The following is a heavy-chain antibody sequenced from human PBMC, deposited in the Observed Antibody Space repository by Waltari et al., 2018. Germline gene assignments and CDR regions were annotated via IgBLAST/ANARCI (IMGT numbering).Heavy chain of an antibody. D-gene: IGHD1-26*01. Sequence: QVQLVEAGGGVVQPGRSLRLSCAASGFTFSSYGLHWVRQAPGKWREWVAVIWYDGSNKYYADSVKGRFTISRDNSKNTLYLQMNSLRAEDTAVYYCARDGGSYQHFDYWGQGTLVTVSS. CDR1: GFTFSSYG. J-gene: IGHJ4*02. CDR3: ARDGGSYQHFDY. V-gene: IGHV3-33*01. CDR2: IWYDGSNK.